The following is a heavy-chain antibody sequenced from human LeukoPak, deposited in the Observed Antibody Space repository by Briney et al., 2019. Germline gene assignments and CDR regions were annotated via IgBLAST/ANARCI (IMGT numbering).Heavy chain of an antibody. CDR3: ARKVTMVRGVIKYAFDI. J-gene: IGHJ3*02. CDR2: IYYSGST. Sequence: SETLSLTWAVSAGSISSGRYSWSWIRQPPGKGLEWIGYIYYSGSTYYNPSLKSRVTISVDTSKNQFSLKLSSVTAADTAVYYCARKVTMVRGVIKYAFDIWGQGTMVTVSS. D-gene: IGHD3-10*01. CDR1: AGSISSGRYS. V-gene: IGHV4-30-4*08.